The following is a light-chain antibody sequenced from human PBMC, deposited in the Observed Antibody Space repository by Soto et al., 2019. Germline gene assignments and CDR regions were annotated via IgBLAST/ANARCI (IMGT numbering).Light chain of an antibody. Sequence: QSVLTQPASVSGSPGQSITISCTGTISDVGGYNFVSWYQQYPGKAPKLMICDVSNRPSGVSNRFSGSKSGNTASLTISGLQDEDAADYYCSSFTGSNYVFGTGTKLTVL. CDR3: SSFTGSNYV. CDR2: DVS. V-gene: IGLV2-14*03. J-gene: IGLJ1*01. CDR1: ISDVGGYNF.